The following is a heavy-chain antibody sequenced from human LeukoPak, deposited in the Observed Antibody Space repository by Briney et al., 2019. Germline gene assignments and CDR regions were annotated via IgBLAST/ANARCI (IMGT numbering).Heavy chain of an antibody. CDR2: IKQDGSEK. V-gene: IGHV3-7*01. CDR1: GFTFSSYW. CDR3: ARDGAIAAAGN. D-gene: IGHD6-13*01. Sequence: PGGSLRLSCAASGFTFSSYWMSWVRQAPGKGLEWVANIKQDGSEKYYVDSVKGRFTISRDNAKNSLYLQMNSLRAEDTAVYYCARDGAIAAAGNWGQGTLVTVSP. J-gene: IGHJ4*02.